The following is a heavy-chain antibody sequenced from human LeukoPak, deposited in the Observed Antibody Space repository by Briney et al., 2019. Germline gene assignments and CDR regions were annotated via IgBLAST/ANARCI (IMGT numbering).Heavy chain of an antibody. Sequence: SVKVTCKASGGTFSSYAISWVRQAPGQGLEWMGGIIPIFGTANYAQKFQGRVTITADKSTSTAYMELSSLRSEDTAVYYCARAEPLDYDILTVKWFDPWGQGTLVTVSS. J-gene: IGHJ5*02. CDR3: ARAEPLDYDILTVKWFDP. CDR1: GGTFSSYA. CDR2: IIPIFGTA. D-gene: IGHD3-9*01. V-gene: IGHV1-69*06.